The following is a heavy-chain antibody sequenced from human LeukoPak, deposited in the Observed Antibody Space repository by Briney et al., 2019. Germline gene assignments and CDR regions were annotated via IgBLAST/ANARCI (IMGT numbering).Heavy chain of an antibody. CDR3: ARYVDIVVVPAAIPVESNWFDP. CDR1: GGSISSSSYY. V-gene: IGHV4-39*07. J-gene: IGHJ5*02. CDR2: IYYSGST. D-gene: IGHD2-2*02. Sequence: SETLSLTCTASGGSISSSSYYWGWIRQPPGKGLEWIGSIYYSGSTYYNPSLKSRVTISVDTSKNQFSLKLSSVTAADTAVYYCARYVDIVVVPAAIPVESNWFDPWGQGTLVTVSS.